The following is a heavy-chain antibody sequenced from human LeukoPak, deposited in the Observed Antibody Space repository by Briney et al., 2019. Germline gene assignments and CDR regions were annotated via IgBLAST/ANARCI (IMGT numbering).Heavy chain of an antibody. CDR2: IYYSGST. Sequence: KPSETLSLTCTVSGGSISSYYWSWIRQPPGKGLEWIGYIYYSGSTNYNPSLKSRVTISVDTSKNQFSLKLSSVTAADTAVYYCARVVGATMESAFDIWGQGTMVTVSS. CDR3: ARVVGATMESAFDI. J-gene: IGHJ3*02. CDR1: GGSISSYY. V-gene: IGHV4-59*01. D-gene: IGHD1-26*01.